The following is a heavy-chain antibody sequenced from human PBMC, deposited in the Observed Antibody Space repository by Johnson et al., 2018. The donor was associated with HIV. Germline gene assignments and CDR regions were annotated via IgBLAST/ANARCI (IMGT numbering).Heavy chain of an antibody. D-gene: IGHD2-15*01. Sequence: QVQLVESGGGVVQPGRSLRLYCAASGFTFSSYAMHWVRQAPGKGLEWVAVISYDGSNKYYADSVKGRFTISRDNSKNTLYLQMNSLRAEDTAVYYCAREVGAPLGYCSGGSCSGAFDIWGQGTMVTVSS. CDR3: AREVGAPLGYCSGGSCSGAFDI. CDR1: GFTFSSYA. J-gene: IGHJ3*02. V-gene: IGHV3-30-3*01. CDR2: ISYDGSNK.